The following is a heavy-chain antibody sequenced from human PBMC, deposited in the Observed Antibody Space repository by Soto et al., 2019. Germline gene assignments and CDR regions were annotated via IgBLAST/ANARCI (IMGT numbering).Heavy chain of an antibody. J-gene: IGHJ6*02. CDR1: RYTFTGYY. D-gene: IGHD3-22*01. Sequence: QGQLVQSGAEVKKPGASVKVSCKASRYTFTGYYRHWVRQAPGQGREWMGWINHNSGGTNYAQKFQGRVTMTRDTSISTAYMELSRLRSDDTAVYYCARDQGVTVNYGMDVWGQGTTVTVSS. V-gene: IGHV1-2*02. CDR2: INHNSGGT. CDR3: ARDQGVTVNYGMDV.